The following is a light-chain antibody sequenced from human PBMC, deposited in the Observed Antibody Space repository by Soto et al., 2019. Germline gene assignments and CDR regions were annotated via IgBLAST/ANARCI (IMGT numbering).Light chain of an antibody. CDR1: SSDDGSYNL. V-gene: IGLV2-23*03. CDR2: EGS. CDR3: CSYAGSSTFD. Sequence: QSALTQPASVSGSPGQSITISCTGTSSDDGSYNLVSWYQQHPGKAPKLMIYEGSKRPSGISNRFSGSKSGNTASLTSSGLQAEDEADYYCCSYAGSSTFDFGTGTKLTVL. J-gene: IGLJ1*01.